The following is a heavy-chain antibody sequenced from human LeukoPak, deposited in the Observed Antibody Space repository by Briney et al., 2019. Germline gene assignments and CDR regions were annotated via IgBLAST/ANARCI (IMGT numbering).Heavy chain of an antibody. Sequence: GRSLRLSCTVSGFTFSAYGMHWVRQAPGKGLEWVAVISYEGSNYYYADSVKGRFTISRDNAKNSLYLQMNSLRDEDTAVYYCARGVALGGLRYFDWFDYWGQGTLVTVSS. J-gene: IGHJ4*02. CDR3: ARGVALGGLRYFDWFDY. CDR2: ISYEGSNY. CDR1: GFTFSAYG. V-gene: IGHV3-30*03. D-gene: IGHD3-9*01.